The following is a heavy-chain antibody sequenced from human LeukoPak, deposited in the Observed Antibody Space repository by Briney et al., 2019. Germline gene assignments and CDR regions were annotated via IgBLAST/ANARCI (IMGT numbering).Heavy chain of an antibody. CDR1: GGSISSGSYY. CDR3: ARLARRASFDY. V-gene: IGHV4-61*02. Sequence: SETLSLTCTVSGGSISSGSYYWSWIRQPAGKGLEWIGRIYTSGSTNYNPSLKSRVTISVDTSKNQFSLKLSSVPAANTAVYYCARLARRASFDYWGQGTLVTVSS. D-gene: IGHD6-6*01. CDR2: IYTSGST. J-gene: IGHJ4*02.